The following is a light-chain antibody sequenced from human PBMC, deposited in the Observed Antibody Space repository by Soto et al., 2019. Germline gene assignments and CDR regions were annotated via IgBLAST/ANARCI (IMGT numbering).Light chain of an antibody. J-gene: IGLJ3*02. V-gene: IGLV2-23*01. CDR1: SSDVGSYNL. Sequence: QSALTQPASVSGSPGQSITISCTGTSSDVGSYNLVSWYQQHPGKAPKLMIYEGSKRPSGVSNRFSGSKSGNTASLTISGLQTEDEADYFCCSSAGSGPPCVFHGGTLLSVL. CDR2: EGS. CDR3: CSSAGSGPPCV.